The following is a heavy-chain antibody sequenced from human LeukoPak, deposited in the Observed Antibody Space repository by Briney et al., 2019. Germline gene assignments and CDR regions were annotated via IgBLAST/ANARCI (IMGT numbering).Heavy chain of an antibody. V-gene: IGHV3-74*01. Sequence: SGGSLRLSCAASGFTFSSYWMHWVRQAPGKGLVWVSRINSDGSSTSYADSVKGRFTISRDNAKNTLDLQMNSLRAEDTAVYYCAKGGFYSNSPFGYWGQGTLVTVSS. D-gene: IGHD6-13*01. J-gene: IGHJ4*02. CDR2: INSDGSST. CDR1: GFTFSSYW. CDR3: AKGGFYSNSPFGY.